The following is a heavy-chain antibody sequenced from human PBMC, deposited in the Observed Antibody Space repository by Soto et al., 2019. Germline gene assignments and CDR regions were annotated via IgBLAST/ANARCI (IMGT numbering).Heavy chain of an antibody. Sequence: SVKVSCKASGGPFNDYPINWVRQAPGQGLEWMGGITPIFGEADYAQKFQDRVTITADESRDTAYMELRRLRSEDTGVYYCARGPPCGSYDRWGQGSLVTVSS. CDR2: ITPIFGEA. CDR3: ARGPPCGSYDR. V-gene: IGHV1-69*13. D-gene: IGHD3-10*01. CDR1: GGPFNDYP. J-gene: IGHJ5*02.